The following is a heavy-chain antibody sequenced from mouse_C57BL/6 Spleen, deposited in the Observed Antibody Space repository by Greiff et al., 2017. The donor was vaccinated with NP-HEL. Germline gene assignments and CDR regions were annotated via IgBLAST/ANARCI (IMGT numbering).Heavy chain of an antibody. CDR3: TRGDYSNYVARYFDV. CDR1: GYTFTDYE. Sequence: QVQLQQSGAELVRPGASVTLSCKASGYTFTDYEMHWVKQTPVHGLEWIGAIDPETGGISYNQKFKGTSILTADKSSSTAYMELRSLTSEDSAVYYYTRGDYSNYVARYFDVWGTGTTVTVSS. CDR2: IDPETGGI. J-gene: IGHJ1*03. V-gene: IGHV1-15*01. D-gene: IGHD2-5*01.